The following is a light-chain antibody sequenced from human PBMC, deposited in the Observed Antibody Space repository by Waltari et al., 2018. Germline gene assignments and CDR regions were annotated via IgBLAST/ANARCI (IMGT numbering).Light chain of an antibody. CDR2: AAS. CDR3: QHLHGYPIT. Sequence: IQLTQSPSSLPASVGARVTITCRASQGVTTYLAWYQQKPGKAPNLLTSAASTLQSGVPSRFSGSGSGTDFTLTISSLQPEDFATYYCQHLHGYPITFGGGTKVEIK. CDR1: QGVTTY. V-gene: IGKV1-9*01. J-gene: IGKJ4*01.